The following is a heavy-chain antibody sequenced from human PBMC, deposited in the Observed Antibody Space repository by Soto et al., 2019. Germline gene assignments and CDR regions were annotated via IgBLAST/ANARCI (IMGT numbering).Heavy chain of an antibody. Sequence: QVQLVQSGAEVKKPGASVKVSCKASGYTFTSYGISWVRQAPGQGLEWMGWISAYNGNTNYAQKLQGRVTMTTVTATSTAYMELRSLRSADTAVYYCARDHQLDIGEGVAWLTWGQGTLVTVSS. D-gene: IGHD2-15*01. CDR2: ISAYNGNT. J-gene: IGHJ5*02. V-gene: IGHV1-18*04. CDR1: GYTFTSYG. CDR3: ARDHQLDIGEGVAWLT.